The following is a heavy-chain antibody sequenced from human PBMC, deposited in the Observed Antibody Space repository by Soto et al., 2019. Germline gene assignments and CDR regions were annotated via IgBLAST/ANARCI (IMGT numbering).Heavy chain of an antibody. V-gene: IGHV1-2*04. D-gene: IGHD5-18*01. J-gene: IGHJ3*02. CDR2: INPNSGGT. CDR3: ARGDTAMVPIGDAFDI. Sequence: ASVKVSCKASGYTFTGYYMHWVRQAPGQGLEWMGWINPNSGGTNYAQKFQGWVTMTRDTSISTAYMELSRLRSDDTAVYYCARGDTAMVPIGDAFDIWGQGTMVTVSS. CDR1: GYTFTGYY.